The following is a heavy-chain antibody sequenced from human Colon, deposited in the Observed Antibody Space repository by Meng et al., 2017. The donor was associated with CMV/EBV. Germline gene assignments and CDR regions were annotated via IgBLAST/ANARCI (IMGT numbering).Heavy chain of an antibody. D-gene: IGHD2-8*01. Sequence: SETLSLTCAVSGGSSSGYYWSWIRQTPGKGLEWIGEINHRGSTNSNPSLKSRTSLPIDTSKNQLSLRLRSVTAADTAVYYCARGGLVYDYGEDYYYFYGMDVWAQGTTVTVSS. CDR1: GGSSSGYY. CDR2: INHRGST. V-gene: IGHV4-34*01. J-gene: IGHJ6*02. CDR3: ARGGLVYDYGEDYYYFYGMDV.